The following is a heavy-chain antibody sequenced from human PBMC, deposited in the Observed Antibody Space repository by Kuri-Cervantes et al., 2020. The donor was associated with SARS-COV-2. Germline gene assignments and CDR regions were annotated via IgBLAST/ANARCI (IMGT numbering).Heavy chain of an antibody. CDR3: ARAIAAAAPFDY. Sequence: GSLRLSCTVSGGSISSSSYYWGWIRQPPGKGLEWIGSIYYSGSTYYNPSLKSRVTISVDTSKNQFSLKLSSVTAADTAVYYCARAIAAAAPFDYWGQGTLVTVSS. CDR1: GGSISSSSYY. V-gene: IGHV4-39*07. D-gene: IGHD6-13*01. CDR2: IYYSGST. J-gene: IGHJ4*02.